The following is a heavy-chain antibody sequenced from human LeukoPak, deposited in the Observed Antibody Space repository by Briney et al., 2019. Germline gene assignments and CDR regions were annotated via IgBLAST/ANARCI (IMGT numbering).Heavy chain of an antibody. D-gene: IGHD3-3*01. J-gene: IGHJ5*02. V-gene: IGHV4-59*12. CDR1: GGSISSYY. CDR3: ARAQYYDFWSGYLPSHNWFDP. CDR2: IYYSGST. Sequence: SSETLCLTCTVSGGSISSYYWSWIRQPPGKGLEWIGYIYYSGSTNYNPSLKSRVTISVDTSKNQFSLKLSSVTAADTAVYYCARAQYYDFWSGYLPSHNWFDPWGQGTLVTVSS.